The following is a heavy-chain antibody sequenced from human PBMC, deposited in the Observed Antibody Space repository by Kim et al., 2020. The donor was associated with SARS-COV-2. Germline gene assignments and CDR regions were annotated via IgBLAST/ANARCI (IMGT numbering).Heavy chain of an antibody. Sequence: NYAQKCQGRVTMTRDTSISTAYMELSRLRSDDTAVYYCARVQLELSAFDIWGQGTMVTVSS. CDR3: ARVQLELSAFDI. J-gene: IGHJ3*02. V-gene: IGHV1-2*02. D-gene: IGHD1-1*01.